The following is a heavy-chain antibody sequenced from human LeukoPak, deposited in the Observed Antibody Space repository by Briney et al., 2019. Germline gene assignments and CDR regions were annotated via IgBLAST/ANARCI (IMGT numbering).Heavy chain of an antibody. CDR1: GFTFSSYA. D-gene: IGHD2-15*01. CDR3: ARASDIVVVVAAIDY. V-gene: IGHV3-30-3*01. Sequence: GGSLRLSCAASGFTFSSYAMHWVRQAPGKGLEWVAVISYDGSNKYYADSVKGRFTISRDNSKNTLYLQMNSLRAEGTAVYYCARASDIVVVVAAIDYWGQETLVTVSS. J-gene: IGHJ4*02. CDR2: ISYDGSNK.